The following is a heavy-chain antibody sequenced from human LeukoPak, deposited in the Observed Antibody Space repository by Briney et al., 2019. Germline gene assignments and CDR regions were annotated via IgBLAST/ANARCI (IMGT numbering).Heavy chain of an antibody. CDR1: GFTFRSYA. CDR3: AKDYGGSYPYPFDY. D-gene: IGHD1-26*01. Sequence: GGSLRLSXAASGFTFRSYAMSWVRQAPGKGLEWVSAISGSGGSTYYADSVKGRFTVSRDNSKNTLYLQMNSLRAEDTAVYYCAKDYGGSYPYPFDYWGQGTLVTVSS. V-gene: IGHV3-23*01. J-gene: IGHJ4*02. CDR2: ISGSGGST.